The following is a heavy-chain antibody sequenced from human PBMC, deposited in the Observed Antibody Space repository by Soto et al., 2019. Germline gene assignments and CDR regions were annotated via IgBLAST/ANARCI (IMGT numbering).Heavy chain of an antibody. V-gene: IGHV3-11*01. CDR3: ASGTNGAFFVY. CDR1: GFTFSDYY. Sequence: QVQLVESGGSLVKPGGSLRLSCAASGFTFSDYYMSWIGQAPGKGLVWVSYISSRSSTIFYADSVKGRFTISRDNVKNSLYLQMNSPRAEDTAVYYCASGTNGAFFVYWGQGILVTVSS. D-gene: IGHD2-8*01. J-gene: IGHJ4*02. CDR2: ISSRSSTI.